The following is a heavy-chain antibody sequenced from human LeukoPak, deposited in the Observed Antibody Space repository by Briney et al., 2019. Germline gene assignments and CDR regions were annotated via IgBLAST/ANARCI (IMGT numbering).Heavy chain of an antibody. Sequence: ASVKVSCKASGYTFTGYYMHWVRQAPGQGLEWMGWINPNSGGTNYAQKFQGRVTMTRDTSISTAYMELSRLRSDDTAVYYCARVVGGYYVRWYFDLWGRGTLVTVSS. D-gene: IGHD3-22*01. CDR1: GYTFTGYY. CDR2: INPNSGGT. J-gene: IGHJ2*01. V-gene: IGHV1-2*02. CDR3: ARVVGGYYVRWYFDL.